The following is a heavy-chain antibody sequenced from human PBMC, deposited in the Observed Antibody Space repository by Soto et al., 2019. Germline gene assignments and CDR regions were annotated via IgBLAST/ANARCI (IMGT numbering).Heavy chain of an antibody. V-gene: IGHV1-18*04. D-gene: IGHD1-1*01. J-gene: IGHJ6*02. CDR1: GYTFTSYG. CDR2: ISAYNGNT. CDR3: ARDRGRSNWNLRGRYYYGMDV. Sequence: QVQLVQSGAEVKKPGASVKVSCKASGYTFTSYGISWVRQAPGQGLEWMGWISAYNGNTNYAQKLQGRVTMTTDTSTITAYMELRSLRSDDTAVYYCARDRGRSNWNLRGRYYYGMDVWGQGTTVTVSS.